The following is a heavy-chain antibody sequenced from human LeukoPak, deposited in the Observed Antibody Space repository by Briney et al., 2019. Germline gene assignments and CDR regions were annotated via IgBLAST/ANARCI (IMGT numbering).Heavy chain of an antibody. CDR1: GFTFSSYG. CDR2: IRYVGSNK. V-gene: IGHV3-30*02. D-gene: IGHD1-1*01. CDR3: AKDGGNNWNDCNWFDP. Sequence: GGSLRLXCAASGFTFSSYGMHWVRPAPGKAVEGVACIRYVGSNKYYADSAKGRFPISRDNSKNTLYLQMNSLRAEDTAVYYCAKDGGNNWNDCNWFDPWGQGTLVSVSS. J-gene: IGHJ5*02.